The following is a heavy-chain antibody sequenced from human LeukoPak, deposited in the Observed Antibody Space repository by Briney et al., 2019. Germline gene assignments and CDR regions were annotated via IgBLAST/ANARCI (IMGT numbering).Heavy chain of an antibody. CDR1: GFTFSSYA. Sequence: GGSLRLSCAASGFTFSSYAMSWVRQAPGKGLEWVSAISGSGGSTYYADSVKGRFTISRDNSKNTLYLQMNSLRAEDTAVHYCAKDGSGWYLFSAGYFDYWGQGTLVTVSS. J-gene: IGHJ4*02. CDR2: ISGSGGST. V-gene: IGHV3-23*01. CDR3: AKDGSGWYLFSAGYFDY. D-gene: IGHD6-19*01.